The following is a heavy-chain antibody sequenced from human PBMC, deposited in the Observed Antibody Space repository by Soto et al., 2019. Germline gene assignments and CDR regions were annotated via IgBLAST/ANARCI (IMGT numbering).Heavy chain of an antibody. Sequence: GGSLRLSCEASGFIFSTYSMTWVRQVPGKGLEWVAAVSPSGDSTYYADSLKGRLTISRDNSKNTVFLQMNSLSADDTGLYYWVKEQDVWGQGISVTVSS. CDR2: VSPSGDST. CDR1: GFIFSTYS. V-gene: IGHV3-23*01. J-gene: IGHJ6*02. CDR3: VKEQDV.